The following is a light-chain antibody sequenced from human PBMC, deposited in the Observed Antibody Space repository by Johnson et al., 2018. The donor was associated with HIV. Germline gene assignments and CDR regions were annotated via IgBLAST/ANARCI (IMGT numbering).Light chain of an antibody. CDR1: SSNIGNNY. V-gene: IGLV1-51*02. CDR2: ENN. CDR3: GTGDSSRSAAYV. J-gene: IGLJ1*01. Sequence: HSVLTQPPSVSAAPGQKVTISCSGSSSNIGNNYVSWYQQLPGTAPKLLIYENNKRPSGIPDRFSGSQFGTSATLGITGLQTGDEADYYCGTGDSSRSAAYVFGTGTKVTVL.